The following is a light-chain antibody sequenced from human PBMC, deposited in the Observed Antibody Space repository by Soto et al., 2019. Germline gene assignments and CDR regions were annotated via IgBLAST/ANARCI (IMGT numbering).Light chain of an antibody. CDR1: QSVSNN. J-gene: IGKJ5*01. CDR2: GVS. CDR3: QQYGSSGT. Sequence: EIVTTQSPATLSVSPGERATLSCRASQSVSNNLAWYQQRPGQAPRLLIYGVSNRATGIPDRFSGSGSGTDFTLTISRLEPEDFAVYYCQQYGSSGTFGQGTRLEIK. V-gene: IGKV3-20*01.